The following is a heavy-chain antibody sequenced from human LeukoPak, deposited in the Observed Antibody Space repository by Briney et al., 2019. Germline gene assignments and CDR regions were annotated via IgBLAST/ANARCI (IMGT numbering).Heavy chain of an antibody. CDR1: GGTFSSYA. CDR2: IIPIFGTA. V-gene: IGHV1-69*13. D-gene: IGHD6-13*01. J-gene: IGHJ4*02. CDR3: ARESYSSSSFGGSDY. Sequence: GASVKVSCKASGGTFSSYAISWVRQAPGQGLEWMGGIIPIFGTANYAQKFQGRVTITADESTSTAYMELSSLRSEDTAVYYCARESYSSSSFGGSDYWGQGTLVTVSS.